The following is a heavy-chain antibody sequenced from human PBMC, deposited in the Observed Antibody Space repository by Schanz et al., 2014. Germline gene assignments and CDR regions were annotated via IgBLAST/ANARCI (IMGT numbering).Heavy chain of an antibody. CDR2: IKKDGSEK. D-gene: IGHD1-1*01. CDR1: GFIFRSFG. J-gene: IGHJ5*02. Sequence: EVYLVESGGGVVQPGKSLRLSCATSGFIFRSFGIHWVRQAPGKGLEWVANIKKDGSEKYYVDSVKGRFTISRDNAKNSLFLQMNSLRPEDTAVYYCARGRVLESWGQGTLVTVSS. V-gene: IGHV3-7*01. CDR3: ARGRVLES.